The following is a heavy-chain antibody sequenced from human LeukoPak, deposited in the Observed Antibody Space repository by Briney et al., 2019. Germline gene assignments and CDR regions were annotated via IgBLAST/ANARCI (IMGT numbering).Heavy chain of an antibody. D-gene: IGHD6-6*01. V-gene: IGHV4-61*05. J-gene: IGHJ4*02. CDR2: IYYSGST. CDR1: GGSMSSSGYY. Sequence: SETLSLTCTVSGGSMSSSGYYWSWIRQPPGKGLEWIGYIYYSGSTNYNPSLKSRVTISVDTSKNQFSLKLSSVTAADTAVYYCARHWSIAAGPGYWGQGTLVTVSS. CDR3: ARHWSIAAGPGY.